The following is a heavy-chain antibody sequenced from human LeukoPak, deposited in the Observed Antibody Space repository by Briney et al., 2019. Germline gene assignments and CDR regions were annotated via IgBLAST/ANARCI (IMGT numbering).Heavy chain of an antibody. V-gene: IGHV3-7*01. CDR1: EFVLSTYW. Sequence: GGSLRLSCTAFEFVLSTYWMIWVRQAPGKGLEWVANIKQDGSVTHYLDSVKGRFTISRDNARNSFYLQMDDLRVEDTAVYYCVRDLAPHDRSAYYDAFDIWGQGTMVTVSS. J-gene: IGHJ3*02. CDR2: IKQDGSVT. CDR3: VRDLAPHDRSAYYDAFDI. D-gene: IGHD3-22*01.